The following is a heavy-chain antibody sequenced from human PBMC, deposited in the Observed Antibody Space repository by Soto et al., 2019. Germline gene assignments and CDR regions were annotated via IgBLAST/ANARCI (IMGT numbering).Heavy chain of an antibody. Sequence: EVQLVESGGGLVKPGGSLRLSCAASGFTFSSYSMNWVRQAPGKGLEWVSSISSSSSYIYYADSVKGRFTISRDNAKNSLYLQMNSIRAEDTAVYYCSRVWVGEFKVDYWGQGTLVTGSS. CDR2: ISSSSSYI. V-gene: IGHV3-21*01. CDR1: GFTFSSYS. D-gene: IGHD3-10*01. CDR3: SRVWVGEFKVDY. J-gene: IGHJ4*02.